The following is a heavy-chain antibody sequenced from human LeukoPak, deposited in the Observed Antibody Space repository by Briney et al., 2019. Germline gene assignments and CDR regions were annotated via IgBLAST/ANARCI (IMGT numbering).Heavy chain of an antibody. CDR1: GFTFSTYFW. D-gene: IGHD2-21*02. J-gene: IGHJ4*02. CDR2: IKEDGSDT. V-gene: IGHV3-7*04. CDR3: ARDQWRLFDY. Sequence: GGPLRLSCAASGFTFSTYFWMHWVRQAPGKGLEWVANIKEDGSDTYYVDSVRGRFTISRDNAKNLLYLQMNSLRGEDTAVYYCARDQWRLFDYWGQGTLVTVSS.